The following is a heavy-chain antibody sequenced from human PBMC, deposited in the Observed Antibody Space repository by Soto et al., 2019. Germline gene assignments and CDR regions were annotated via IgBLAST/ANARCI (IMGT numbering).Heavy chain of an antibody. CDR3: AIYGGKSGYFDY. D-gene: IGHD4-17*01. CDR1: GGSISNYY. J-gene: IGHJ4*02. V-gene: IGHV4-59*12. Sequence: ETLSLTCTVSGGSISNYYWNWIRQPPGKGLECIGYIYFNGNTNYNPSLMSRVTISLDTSKNQFSLKLTSVTAADTAVYYCAIYGGKSGYFDYWCQGTLGTGSS. CDR2: IYFNGNT.